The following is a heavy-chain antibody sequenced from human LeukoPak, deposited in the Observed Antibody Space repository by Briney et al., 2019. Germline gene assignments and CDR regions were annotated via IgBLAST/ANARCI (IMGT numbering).Heavy chain of an antibody. D-gene: IGHD6-19*01. J-gene: IGHJ6*03. CDR2: ISTSSSYI. CDR3: ARGPDIAVAGDYYYYYMDV. CDR1: GFTFSSYR. Sequence: GGSLRLSCAASGFTFSSYRMNWVRQAPGKGLEWVSSISTSSSYIYYADSVKGRFTISRDNAKNSLYLQMNSLRSEDTAVYYCARGPDIAVAGDYYYYYMDVWGKGTTVTVSS. V-gene: IGHV3-21*04.